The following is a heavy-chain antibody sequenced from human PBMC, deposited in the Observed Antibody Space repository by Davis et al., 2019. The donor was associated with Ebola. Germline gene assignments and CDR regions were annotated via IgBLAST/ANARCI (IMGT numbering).Heavy chain of an antibody. V-gene: IGHV3-13*01. D-gene: IGHD3-10*01. CDR1: GFTFSSYD. Sequence: GESLKISCAASGFTFSSYDMHWVRQATGKGLEWVSAIGTAGDTYYPGSVKGRFTISRDNSKNTLYLQMNSLRAEDTAVYYCASDGSGSYYVDYWGQGTLVTVSS. CDR2: IGTAGDT. CDR3: ASDGSGSYYVDY. J-gene: IGHJ4*02.